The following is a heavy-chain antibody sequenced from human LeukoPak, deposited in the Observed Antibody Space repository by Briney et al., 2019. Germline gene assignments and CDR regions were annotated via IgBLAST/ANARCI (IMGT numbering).Heavy chain of an antibody. CDR2: ISSSSSTI. D-gene: IGHD6-19*01. J-gene: IGHJ4*02. Sequence: GGSLRLSCAASGFTFSSYSMNWVRQAPGKGLEWVSYISSSSSTIYYADSVKGRFTISRDNAKNSLYLQMNSLRAEDTAVYYCAKDPGHSSGWYREGYFDYWGQGTLVTVSS. V-gene: IGHV3-48*01. CDR3: AKDPGHSSGWYREGYFDY. CDR1: GFTFSSYS.